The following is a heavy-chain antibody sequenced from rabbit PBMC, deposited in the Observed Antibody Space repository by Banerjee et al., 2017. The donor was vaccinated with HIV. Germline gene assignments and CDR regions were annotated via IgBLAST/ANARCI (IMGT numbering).Heavy chain of an antibody. J-gene: IGHJ4*01. D-gene: IGHD6-1*01. CDR1: GFSFSSSYY. CDR3: VRDGGYAGYGYDYYFNL. CDR2: IYTGSSSTT. V-gene: IGHV1S40*01. Sequence: QSLEESGGDLVKPGASLTLTCTASGFSFSSSYYMCWVRQAPGKGLEWIACIYTGSSSTTYYATWAKGRFTISQTSSTTVTLQMTSLTAADTATYFCVRDGGYAGYGYDYYFNLWGPGTLVTVS.